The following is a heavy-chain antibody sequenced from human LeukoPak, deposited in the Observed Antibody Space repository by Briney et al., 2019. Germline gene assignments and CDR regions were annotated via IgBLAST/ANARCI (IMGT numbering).Heavy chain of an antibody. V-gene: IGHV1-2*02. CDR1: GYTFTSYG. D-gene: IGHD6-19*01. J-gene: IGHJ6*02. CDR2: INPNSGGT. Sequence: GASVKVSCKASGYTFTSYGISWVRQAPGQGLEWMGWINPNSGGTNYAQKFQGRVTMTRDTSISTAYMELSRLRSDDTAVYYCARLSRSVAGYGMDVWGQGTTVTVSS. CDR3: ARLSRSVAGYGMDV.